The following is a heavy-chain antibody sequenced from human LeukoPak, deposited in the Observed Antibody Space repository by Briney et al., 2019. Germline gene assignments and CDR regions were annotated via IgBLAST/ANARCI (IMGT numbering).Heavy chain of an antibody. D-gene: IGHD3-3*01. CDR1: GFTFSSYS. Sequence: PRGSLRLSCAASGFTFSSYSMNWVRQAPGKGLEWVSSISSSSSYIYYADSVKGRFTISRDNAKNSLYLQMNSLRAEDTAVYYCARVFPYYDFWSGYYQDYYGMDVWGQGTTVTVSS. CDR2: ISSSSSYI. J-gene: IGHJ6*02. V-gene: IGHV3-21*01. CDR3: ARVFPYYDFWSGYYQDYYGMDV.